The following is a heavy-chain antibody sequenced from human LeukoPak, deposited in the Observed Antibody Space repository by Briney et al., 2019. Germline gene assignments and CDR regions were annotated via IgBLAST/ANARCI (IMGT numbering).Heavy chain of an antibody. D-gene: IGHD5-12*01. CDR3: ARASGYDLPDK. J-gene: IGHJ4*02. CDR1: GFTFSSYA. CDR2: ITGTGGST. Sequence: KPGGSLRLSCAASGFTFSSYAMSWVRQAPGQGLEWVSGITGTGGSTFYADSVKGFTISRDNSKNTLYLQLNSLRAEDTAVYYCARASGYDLPDKWGQGTLVTVSS. V-gene: IGHV3-23*01.